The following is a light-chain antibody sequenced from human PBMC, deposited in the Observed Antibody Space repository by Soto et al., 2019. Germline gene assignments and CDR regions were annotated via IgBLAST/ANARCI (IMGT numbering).Light chain of an antibody. CDR2: KTS. CDR1: QSIGTN. J-gene: IGKJ4*01. CDR3: QQYAGWPLT. Sequence: EVVMTQYPATVSVSPGERTSLSCRASQSIGTNLGWYQQRPGQAPRLLIAKTSIRVAGVPARFSGSGSGTEFTLTISSLQSEDIAVYYCQQYAGWPLTFGGGTKVDIK. V-gene: IGKV3D-15*01.